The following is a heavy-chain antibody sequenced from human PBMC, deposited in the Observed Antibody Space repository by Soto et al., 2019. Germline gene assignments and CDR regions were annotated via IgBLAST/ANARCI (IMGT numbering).Heavy chain of an antibody. Sequence: GGSLRLSCAASGFTFSSYDMHWVRQAPGKGLEYISAISSNGGITYFASSVKGRFTISRDNSKNTLYLQMGGLRAEDMAVYYCVRHPSFDYWGQGTLVNVSS. CDR3: VRHPSFDY. V-gene: IGHV3-64*01. CDR2: ISSNGGIT. CDR1: GFTFSSYD. J-gene: IGHJ4*02.